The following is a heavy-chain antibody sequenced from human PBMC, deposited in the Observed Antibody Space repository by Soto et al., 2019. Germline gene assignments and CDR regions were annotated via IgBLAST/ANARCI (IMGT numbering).Heavy chain of an antibody. Sequence: QVQLVESGGGVVQPGRSLRLSCAASGFTFSSYGMHWVRQAPGKGLEWVAVISYDGSNKYYADSVKGRFTISRDNSKNPLYLQMNSLRAEDTAVYYCAKDQGYNWNDGGPTYYYYGMDVWGQGTTVTVSS. J-gene: IGHJ6*02. CDR3: AKDQGYNWNDGGPTYYYYGMDV. D-gene: IGHD1-1*01. CDR1: GFTFSSYG. CDR2: ISYDGSNK. V-gene: IGHV3-30*18.